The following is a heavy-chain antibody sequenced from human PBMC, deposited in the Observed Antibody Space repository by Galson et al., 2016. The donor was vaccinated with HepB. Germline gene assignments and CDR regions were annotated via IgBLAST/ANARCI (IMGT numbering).Heavy chain of an antibody. Sequence: ETLSLTCSVSGVSITNSRYFWGWIRQPPGKGLEWIGSMSYIGTAYYTPSLQSRVTISGDTSNNQFSLKLNSMTAADTAIYYCARQVVSDNYLESAFDIRGQGTMVTVSS. CDR2: MSYIGTA. V-gene: IGHV4-39*01. CDR1: GVSITNSRYF. J-gene: IGHJ3*02. CDR3: ARQVVSDNYLESAFDI. D-gene: IGHD2-21*02.